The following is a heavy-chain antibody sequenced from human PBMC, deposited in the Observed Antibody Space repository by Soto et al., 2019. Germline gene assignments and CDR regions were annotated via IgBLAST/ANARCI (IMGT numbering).Heavy chain of an antibody. CDR3: ARDKGYDSLSESSRCYFDL. CDR2: IYYSGST. CDR1: GGSIGTYY. Sequence: QVQLQESGPGLVKPSETLSLICSVSGGSIGTYYWNWIRHSPGKGLEWMGNIYYSGSTSYNPSLQSRVYMSVDTSKNQFYLMLTSVPAADTAVYYCARDKGYDSLSESSRCYFDLWGRGTLVTVSS. D-gene: IGHD5-12*01. V-gene: IGHV4-59*01. J-gene: IGHJ2*01.